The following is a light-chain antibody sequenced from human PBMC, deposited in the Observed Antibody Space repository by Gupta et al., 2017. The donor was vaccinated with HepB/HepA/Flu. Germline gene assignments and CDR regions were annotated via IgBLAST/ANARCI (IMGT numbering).Light chain of an antibody. CDR2: KAS. CDR3: QQYNSYSRLT. Sequence: DIQMTQFPSTLSASVGDRVTITCRASQSISSWLAWYQQKPGKAPKLLIYKASSLESGVPSRFSGSGSGTEFTLTISSLQPDDFATYYCQQYNSYSRLTFGGGTKVEIK. V-gene: IGKV1-5*03. CDR1: QSISSW. J-gene: IGKJ4*01.